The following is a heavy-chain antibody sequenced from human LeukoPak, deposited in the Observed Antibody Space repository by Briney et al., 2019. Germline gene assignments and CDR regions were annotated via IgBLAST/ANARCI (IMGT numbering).Heavy chain of an antibody. CDR3: ATVYSSGWYYASDI. Sequence: ASVKVSCKVSGYTLTELSMHWVRQAPGKGLEWMGGFDPEDGETIYAQKFQGRVTMTEDTSTDTAYMELSSLRSEDTAVYYCATVYSSGWYYASDIWGQGTMVTVSS. J-gene: IGHJ3*02. V-gene: IGHV1-24*01. CDR2: FDPEDGET. CDR1: GYTLTELS. D-gene: IGHD6-19*01.